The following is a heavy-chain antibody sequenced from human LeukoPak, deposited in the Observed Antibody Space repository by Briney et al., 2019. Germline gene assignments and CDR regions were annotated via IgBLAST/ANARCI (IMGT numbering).Heavy chain of an antibody. V-gene: IGHV3-23*01. Sequence: PGGSLRLSCAASGFTFSDYNMSWVRQAPGKGLEWVSYLSGSGSSTYYADSVKGRFTISRGNSKNTLYLQMNNLRAEDTAVYYCAKDVVATQGGLDYWGQGTLVTVSS. CDR1: GFTFSDYN. CDR2: LSGSGSST. J-gene: IGHJ4*02. CDR3: AKDVVATQGGLDY. D-gene: IGHD5-12*01.